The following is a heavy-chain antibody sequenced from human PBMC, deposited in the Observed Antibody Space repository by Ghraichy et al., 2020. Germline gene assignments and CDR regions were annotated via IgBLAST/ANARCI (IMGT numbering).Heavy chain of an antibody. CDR2: INHSGST. V-gene: IGHV4-34*01. Sequence: SETLSLTCAVYGGSFSGYYWSWIRQPPGKGLEWIGEINHSGSTNYNPSLKSRVTISVDTSKNQFSLKLSSVTAADTAVYYCARAAPRGIAVAGPNPFLDYYYGMDVWGQGTTVTVSS. D-gene: IGHD6-19*01. J-gene: IGHJ6*02. CDR1: GGSFSGYY. CDR3: ARAAPRGIAVAGPNPFLDYYYGMDV.